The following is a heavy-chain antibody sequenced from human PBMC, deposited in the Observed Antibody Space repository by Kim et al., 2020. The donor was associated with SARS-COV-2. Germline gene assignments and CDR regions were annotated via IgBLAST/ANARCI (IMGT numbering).Heavy chain of an antibody. CDR1: GDSVSSNSAA. CDR2: TYYRSKWYN. J-gene: IGHJ5*02. D-gene: IGHD3-22*01. V-gene: IGHV6-1*01. CDR3: AREGWYDSSGYYYGYNWFDP. Sequence: SQTLSLTCAISGDSVSSNSAAWNWIRQSPSRGLEWLGRTYYRSKWYNDYAVSVKSRITINPDTSKNQFSLQLNSVTPEDTAVYYCAREGWYDSSGYYYGYNWFDPWGQGTLVTVSS.